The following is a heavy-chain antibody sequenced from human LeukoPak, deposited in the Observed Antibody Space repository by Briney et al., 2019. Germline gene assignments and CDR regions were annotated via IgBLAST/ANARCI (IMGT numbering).Heavy chain of an antibody. CDR2: INDIGST. CDR1: GGSFSGYY. J-gene: IGHJ5*02. V-gene: IGHV4-34*01. Sequence: SETLSLTCAVYGGSFSGYYWSWIRQPPGKGLEWIWEINDIGSTNYNPSRKSRVTISVDASTDKFSLKLRSVTAADTAEYYWARRHKRFEPWRQRTLLSVSS. CDR3: ARRHKRFEP.